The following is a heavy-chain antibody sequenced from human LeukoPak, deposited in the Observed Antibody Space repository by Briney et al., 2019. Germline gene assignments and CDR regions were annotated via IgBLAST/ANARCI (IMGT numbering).Heavy chain of an antibody. Sequence: SETLSLTCTVSGGSISSYYWSWIRQPPGKGLEWIGYIYYSGSTNYNPSLKSRVTISVDTSKNQFSLKLSSVTAADTAMYYCARRQSDYYDSSGYYYIYFDYWGQGTLVTVSS. J-gene: IGHJ4*02. CDR1: GGSISSYY. CDR2: IYYSGST. V-gene: IGHV4-59*08. D-gene: IGHD3-22*01. CDR3: ARRQSDYYDSSGYYYIYFDY.